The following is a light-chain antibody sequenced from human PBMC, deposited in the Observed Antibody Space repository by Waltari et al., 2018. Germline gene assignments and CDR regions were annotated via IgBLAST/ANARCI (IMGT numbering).Light chain of an antibody. CDR1: QSVVSY. Sequence: IVLTQSPATRSLSLGDTATLSCRASQSVVSYLAWYQQKPGQPPRLLIYDASNSSTGVPARFRGSGSGTEFTLTISSLEAEDFAVYYCQQRSNWTPHTFGQGARLEIK. CDR3: QQRSNWTPHT. J-gene: IGKJ2*01. V-gene: IGKV3-11*01. CDR2: DAS.